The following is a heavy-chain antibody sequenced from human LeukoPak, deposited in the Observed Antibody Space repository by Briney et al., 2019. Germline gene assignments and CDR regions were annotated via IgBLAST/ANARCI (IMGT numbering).Heavy chain of an antibody. V-gene: IGHV4-39*01. CDR2: IYYSGST. Sequence: SETLSLTCTVSDGSISSGSYYWGWIRQPPGKGLEWIGSIYYSGSTYYSPSLKSRVTISVDTSKNQFSLKLSSVTAADTAVYYCARNYGSGSYSPANWFDPWGQGTLVTVSS. J-gene: IGHJ5*02. CDR3: ARNYGSGSYSPANWFDP. D-gene: IGHD3-10*01. CDR1: DGSISSGSYY.